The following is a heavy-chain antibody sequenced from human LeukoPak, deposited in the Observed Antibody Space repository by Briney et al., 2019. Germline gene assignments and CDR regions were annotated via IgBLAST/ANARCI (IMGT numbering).Heavy chain of an antibody. J-gene: IGHJ4*02. V-gene: IGHV4-39*01. Sequence: SETLSLTCTVSGGSISISSYYWGWIRQPPGKGLEWIGSIYYSGNTYYNPSLKSRVTISVDMSKNQFSLRLSSVTAADTAVYYCARLLVNGDVGVDYWGQGTLVTVSS. CDR2: IYYSGNT. CDR1: GGSISISSYY. CDR3: ARLLVNGDVGVDY. D-gene: IGHD3-10*01.